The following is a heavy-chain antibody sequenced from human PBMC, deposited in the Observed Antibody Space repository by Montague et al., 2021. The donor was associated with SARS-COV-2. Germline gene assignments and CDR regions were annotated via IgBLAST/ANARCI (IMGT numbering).Heavy chain of an antibody. Sequence: SETLSLTCTVSGGSISGYFWSWIRQSPGKGLEWIGYIYYSGTTKYNPALKSRVAISLETSKNQSSLKLNSVTAADTAAYYCAATDCFASGKYDFWGQGTWVTVSS. CDR2: IYYSGTT. CDR3: AATDCFASGKYDF. J-gene: IGHJ4*02. D-gene: IGHD2-21*01. V-gene: IGHV4-59*08. CDR1: GGSISGYF.